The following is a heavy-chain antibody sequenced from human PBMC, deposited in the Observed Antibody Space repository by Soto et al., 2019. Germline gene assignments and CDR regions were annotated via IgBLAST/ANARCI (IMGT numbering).Heavy chain of an antibody. CDR3: AREADYYDSSGPRGFDY. Sequence: ASVKVSCKASGYTFTSYGISWVRQAPGQGLEWMGWISAYNGNTNYAQKLQGRVTITTDTSTSTAYMELRSLRSDDTAVYYCAREADYYDSSGPRGFDYWGQGTLVTVSS. D-gene: IGHD3-22*01. CDR2: ISAYNGNT. V-gene: IGHV1-18*01. CDR1: GYTFTSYG. J-gene: IGHJ4*02.